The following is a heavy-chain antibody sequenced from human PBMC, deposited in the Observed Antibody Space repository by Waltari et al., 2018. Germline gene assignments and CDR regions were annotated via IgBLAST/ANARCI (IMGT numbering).Heavy chain of an antibody. V-gene: IGHV4-39*01. Sequence: QLQLQESGPGLVKPSETLSLTCTVSGGSISSRSYYWGWIRKHPGKGLEWIGSRYYSGSTYYNPSLKSRVTISVDTSKNQFSLKLSSVTAADTAVYYCARQGITYYYDSSGYSPVNGMDVWGQGTTVTVSS. J-gene: IGHJ6*02. CDR1: GGSISSRSYY. D-gene: IGHD3-22*01. CDR3: ARQGITYYYDSSGYSPVNGMDV. CDR2: RYYSGST.